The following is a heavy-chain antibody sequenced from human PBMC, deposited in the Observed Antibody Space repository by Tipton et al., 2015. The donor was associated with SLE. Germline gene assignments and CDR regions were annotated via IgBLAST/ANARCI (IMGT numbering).Heavy chain of an antibody. V-gene: IGHV4-31*03. Sequence: TLSLTCTVSGGSIRSGGYYWGWFRQHPGKGLEWIGYIHDSGATFYNPSLRSRSAISVDTSQNQFSLRLTSVTAADTAVYYCARHLGASFDFWGQGILVTVSS. CDR3: ARHLGASFDF. CDR2: IHDSGAT. CDR1: GGSIRSGGYY. J-gene: IGHJ4*02.